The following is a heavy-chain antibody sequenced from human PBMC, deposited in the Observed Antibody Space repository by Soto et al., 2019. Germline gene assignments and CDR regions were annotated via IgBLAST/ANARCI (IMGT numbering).Heavy chain of an antibody. Sequence: ASVKVSCKASGGTFSSYTISWVRQAPGQGLEWMGRIIPILGIANYAQKFQGRVTITADKSTSTAYMELSSLRSEDTAVYYCARDFEYSYGYGYWGQGTLVTVSS. D-gene: IGHD5-18*01. V-gene: IGHV1-69*04. CDR3: ARDFEYSYGYGY. CDR1: GGTFSSYT. J-gene: IGHJ4*02. CDR2: IIPILGIA.